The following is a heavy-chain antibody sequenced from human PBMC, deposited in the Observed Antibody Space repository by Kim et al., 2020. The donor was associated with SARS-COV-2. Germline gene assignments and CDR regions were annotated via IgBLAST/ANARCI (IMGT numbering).Heavy chain of an antibody. CDR3: ARPSGNYLP. CDR1: GESITNNNW. D-gene: IGHD3-10*01. CDR2: IHHNGNT. Sequence: SESLSLTCDVSGESITNNNWWTWVRQPPGKGLEGLGEIHHNGNTNYHQSLKSRVTISLDKSKNQFSLNLTSVTAADTAVYYCARPSGNYLPWGQGTLVPV. V-gene: IGHV4-4*02. J-gene: IGHJ5*02.